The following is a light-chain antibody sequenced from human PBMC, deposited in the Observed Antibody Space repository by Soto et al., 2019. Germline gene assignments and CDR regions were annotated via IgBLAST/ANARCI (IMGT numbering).Light chain of an antibody. CDR1: QDIGTW. J-gene: IGKJ3*01. CDR3: QQDDSFPLT. Sequence: DIQLTQSPSSVSASVGDRVTITCRASQDIGTWLAWYQQKPGKAPKLLIYVASNLQSGVPSRFSGAGSGTDFHLTITSLQPEDFATYPCQQDDSFPLTCGPGTKVDF. CDR2: VAS. V-gene: IGKV1-12*01.